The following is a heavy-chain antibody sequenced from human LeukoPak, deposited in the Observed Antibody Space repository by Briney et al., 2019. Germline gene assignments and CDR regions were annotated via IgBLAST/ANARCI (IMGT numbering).Heavy chain of an antibody. CDR2: IIPIFGTA. CDR3: ARVLLPYSSSSLPDY. CDR1: GGTFTSYA. D-gene: IGHD6-6*01. V-gene: IGHV1-69*05. Sequence: SVTVCCNASGGTFTSYAISWVRQAPGQGLELMGGIIPIFGTANYAQKFQGRVTITTDESTSTAYMELSSLRSEDTAVYYCARVLLPYSSSSLPDYWGQGTLVTVSS. J-gene: IGHJ4*02.